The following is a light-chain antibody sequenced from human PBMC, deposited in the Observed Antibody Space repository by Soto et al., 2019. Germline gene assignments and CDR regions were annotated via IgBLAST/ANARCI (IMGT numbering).Light chain of an antibody. V-gene: IGLV2-14*01. Sequence: QSAPTQPASVSGSPGQTITITCTVTSRDVGGYNDVSSYQQHPGKAPNLMIYEVSNRPSGVSNRFSGSKSGNTASLTISGLQAEDEADYYCSSYTSSSTYVFGTGTKVNVL. CDR3: SSYTSSSTYV. CDR1: SRDVGGYND. J-gene: IGLJ1*01. CDR2: EVS.